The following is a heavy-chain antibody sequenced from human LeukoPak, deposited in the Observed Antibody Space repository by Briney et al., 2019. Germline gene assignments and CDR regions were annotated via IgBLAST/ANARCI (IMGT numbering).Heavy chain of an antibody. J-gene: IGHJ4*02. CDR3: ATDRGGWRPFDY. CDR2: IKSTTDGGTT. D-gene: IGHD3-10*01. CDR1: GFTLSNAW. Sequence: PGGSLRLSCAASGFTLSNAWVSWVRQAPGKGLEWVGRIKSTTDGGTTDYAAPVKGRFTISRDDSKNTLSLQMNSLETEDTAVYYCATDRGGWRPFDYWGQGTLVTVSS. V-gene: IGHV3-15*01.